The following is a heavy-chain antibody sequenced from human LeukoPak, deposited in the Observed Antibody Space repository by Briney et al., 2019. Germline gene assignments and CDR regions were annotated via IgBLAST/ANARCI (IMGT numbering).Heavy chain of an antibody. CDR3: APRIGFEAY. CDR2: ISGSGGST. V-gene: IGHV3-23*01. Sequence: SGGSLRLSCAASGFTFSSYGMSWVRQAPGKGLEWGSAISGSGGSTYYADSGKGRFTISRDNAKNTLYLQMHSLRAEDTAVYYSAPRIGFEAYWGQGTLVTVSS. CDR1: GFTFSSYG. D-gene: IGHD2/OR15-2a*01. J-gene: IGHJ4*02.